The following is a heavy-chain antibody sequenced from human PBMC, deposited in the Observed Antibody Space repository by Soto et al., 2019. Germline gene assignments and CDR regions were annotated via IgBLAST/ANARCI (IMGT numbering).Heavy chain of an antibody. CDR3: ATQDFRGTTGTT. CDR2: ISGSGGDI. J-gene: IGHJ4*02. D-gene: IGHD1-1*01. Sequence: GGSLRLSCTASGFTFSRDAMGWVRQAPGKGLEWVSVISGSGGDIHYADSVKGRFTISRDNSKNTLYLQMNSLRVEDTAVYNCATQDFRGTTGTTWGQGTLVTVSS. CDR1: GFTFSRDA. V-gene: IGHV3-23*01.